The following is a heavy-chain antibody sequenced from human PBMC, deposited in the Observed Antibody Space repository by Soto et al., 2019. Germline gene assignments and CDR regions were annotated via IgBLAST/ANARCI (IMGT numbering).Heavy chain of an antibody. J-gene: IGHJ4*02. CDR2: IWNDGSEK. CDR1: GFTFSSYG. CDR3: PRDSLGRGYALDC. V-gene: IGHV3-33*01. D-gene: IGHD5-12*01. Sequence: QVQLVESGGGVVQPGRSLRLSCAASGFTFSSYGMHWVRQAPGKGLEWVAVIWNDGSEKYYEDSGKGRFTISRENSMSPLYLHMNSLRDEGTAVCYCPRDSLGRGYALDCWGQGTLVTVSS.